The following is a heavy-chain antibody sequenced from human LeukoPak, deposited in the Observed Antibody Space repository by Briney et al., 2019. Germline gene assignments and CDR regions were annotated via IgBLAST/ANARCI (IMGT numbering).Heavy chain of an antibody. J-gene: IGHJ5*02. CDR2: ISAYNGNT. CDR1: GYTFTSYG. CDR3: ASDLVPAATAGYPLQLQS. D-gene: IGHD2-2*01. V-gene: IGHV1-18*01. Sequence: ASVKVSCKASGYTFTSYGISWVRQAPGQGLEWMGWISAYNGNTNYAQKLQARIIMTTDTPTSTAYMELRRLRSDDTAVYYCASDLVPAATAGYPLQLQSWDQGTLVTVSS.